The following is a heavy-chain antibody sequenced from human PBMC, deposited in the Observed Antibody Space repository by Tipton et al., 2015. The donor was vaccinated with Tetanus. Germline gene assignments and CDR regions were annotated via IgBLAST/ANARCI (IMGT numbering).Heavy chain of an antibody. V-gene: IGHV3-21*01. D-gene: IGHD6-6*01. J-gene: IGHJ4*02. CDR3: ARVGWIAARPADY. CDR1: GFTFSSYS. CDR2: ISSSSSYI. Sequence: SLRLSCAASGFTFSSYSMNWVRQAPGKGLEWVSSISSSSSYIYHADSVKGRFTISRDNAKNSLYLQMNSLRAEDTAVYYCARVGWIAARPADYWGQGTLVTVSS.